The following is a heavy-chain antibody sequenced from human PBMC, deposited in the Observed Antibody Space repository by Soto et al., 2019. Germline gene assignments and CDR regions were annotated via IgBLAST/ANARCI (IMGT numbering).Heavy chain of an antibody. V-gene: IGHV1-18*01. Sequence: ASVKVSCKASGYTFTSYGISWVRQAPGQGLEGMGWISAYNGNTNYAQKLQGRVTMTTDTSTSTAYMELRSLRPDDTAVYYCARELRFLEWTHTFGMDVWGQGTTVTVSS. CDR1: GYTFTSYG. D-gene: IGHD3-3*01. CDR3: ARELRFLEWTHTFGMDV. CDR2: ISAYNGNT. J-gene: IGHJ6*02.